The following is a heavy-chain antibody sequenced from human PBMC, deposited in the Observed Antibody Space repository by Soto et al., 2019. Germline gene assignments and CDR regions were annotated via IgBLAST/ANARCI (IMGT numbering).Heavy chain of an antibody. CDR1: GGSISSYY. V-gene: IGHV4-59*08. CDR2: IYYSGST. Sequence: SETLSLTCTVSGGSISSYYWSWIRQPPGKGLEWIGYIYYSGSTNYNPSLKSRVTISVDTSKNQFSLKLDSVTAADTAVYYCARLGGYYQAFDSWGQGTLVTVSS. J-gene: IGHJ4*02. CDR3: ARLGGYYQAFDS. D-gene: IGHD3-22*01.